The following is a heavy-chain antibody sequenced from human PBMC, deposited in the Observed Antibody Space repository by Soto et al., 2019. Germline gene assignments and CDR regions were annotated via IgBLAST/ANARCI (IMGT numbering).Heavy chain of an antibody. CDR1: GFTFRWFG. CDR3: AKGEVRGIIPSYFDY. V-gene: IGHV3-30*18. D-gene: IGHD3-10*01. CDR2: ISNDGSNE. Sequence: LRLSCAGSGFTFRWFGMNWVRQAPGKGLEWVARISNDGSNEYYVDSVRGRFTISRDNSKNTLYLQMDSLRAEDTAVYYCAKGEVRGIIPSYFDYWGLGTLVTVSS. J-gene: IGHJ4*02.